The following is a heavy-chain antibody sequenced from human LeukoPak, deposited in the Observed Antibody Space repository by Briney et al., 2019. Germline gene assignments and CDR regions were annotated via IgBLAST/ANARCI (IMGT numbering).Heavy chain of an antibody. CDR3: ARATSTTNPYFGMDV. Sequence: GGSLRLSCVASGFTFSSYTMHWVRQAPGKGLEYVSAISSNGGSTYYANSMKGRFSISRDNSKNTLYLQMGNLRGEDMGVYYCARATSTTNPYFGMDVWGRGTTVTVSS. CDR1: GFTFSSYT. J-gene: IGHJ6*02. CDR2: ISSNGGST. V-gene: IGHV3-64*01. D-gene: IGHD2/OR15-2a*01.